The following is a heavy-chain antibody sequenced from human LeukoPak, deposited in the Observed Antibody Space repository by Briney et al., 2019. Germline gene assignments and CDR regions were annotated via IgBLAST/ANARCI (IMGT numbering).Heavy chain of an antibody. Sequence: GASVKVSCKASGYTFTAYYMHWVPQVPGQGLEWMGRINPNSGDTDYAQKFQGRVIMTRDTSISTAYTEVSRLRSDDTAVYYCARVDSGHDYGPSWGQGTTVTVSS. V-gene: IGHV1-2*06. CDR3: ARVDSGHDYGPS. CDR2: INPNSGDT. CDR1: GYTFTAYY. D-gene: IGHD5-12*01. J-gene: IGHJ3*01.